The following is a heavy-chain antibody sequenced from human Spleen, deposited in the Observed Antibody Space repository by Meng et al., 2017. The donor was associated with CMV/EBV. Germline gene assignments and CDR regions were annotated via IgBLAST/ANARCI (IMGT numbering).Heavy chain of an antibody. CDR1: GFTFSSYS. CDR2: ISSSSSYI. CDR3: ARASGYCSSTSCPGYYYGMDV. J-gene: IGHJ6*02. V-gene: IGHV3-21*01. Sequence: GGSLRLSCAASGFTFSSYSMNWVRQAPGKGLEWVSSISSSSSYIYYADSVKGRFTISRDNSKNTLYLQMNSLRAEDTAVYYCARASGYCSSTSCPGYYYGMDVWGQGTTVTVSS. D-gene: IGHD2-2*01.